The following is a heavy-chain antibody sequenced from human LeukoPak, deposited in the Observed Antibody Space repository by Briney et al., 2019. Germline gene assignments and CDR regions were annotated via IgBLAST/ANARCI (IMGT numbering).Heavy chain of an antibody. J-gene: IGHJ4*02. D-gene: IGHD5-24*01. Sequence: QAGGSLRLSCAASGFTFSSYWMSWVRQAPGKGLEWVANIKQEGSEKYYVDSVKGRFTISRDNAKNSLYLQMNSLRAEDTAVYYCARERRDGYKDYWGQGTLVTVSS. CDR3: ARERRDGYKDY. CDR2: IKQEGSEK. V-gene: IGHV3-7*01. CDR1: GFTFSSYW.